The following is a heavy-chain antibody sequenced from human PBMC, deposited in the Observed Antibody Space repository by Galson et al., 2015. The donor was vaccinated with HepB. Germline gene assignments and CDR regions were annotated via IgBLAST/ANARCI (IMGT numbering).Heavy chain of an antibody. J-gene: IGHJ3*02. CDR1: GYAFTTYG. V-gene: IGHV1-18*04. D-gene: IGHD5-24*01. CDR2: ISGYNGHT. CDR3: ARGRPVEMATIIDAFDI. Sequence: SVKVSCKASGYAFTTYGVAWVRQAPGQGLEWVGWISGYNGHTRYAQHVQDRVTMTTNTSTSTAYMELRSLSSDDTAVYYCARGRPVEMATIIDAFDIWGQGTMVTVST.